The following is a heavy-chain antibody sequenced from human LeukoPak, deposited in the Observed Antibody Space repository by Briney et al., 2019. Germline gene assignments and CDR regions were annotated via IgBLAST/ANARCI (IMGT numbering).Heavy chain of an antibody. Sequence: ASVKVSCKASGYIFSDYYMHWVRQAPGQGLEWLGWINPKSGAADYAQQFRGRVTMTRDTSINTVYMELSRLRSDDTAVYYCARGSVIVVSAATDAFDIWGQGTMVTVSS. CDR2: INPKSGAA. CDR1: GYIFSDYY. V-gene: IGHV1-2*02. J-gene: IGHJ3*02. D-gene: IGHD2-2*01. CDR3: ARGSVIVVSAATDAFDI.